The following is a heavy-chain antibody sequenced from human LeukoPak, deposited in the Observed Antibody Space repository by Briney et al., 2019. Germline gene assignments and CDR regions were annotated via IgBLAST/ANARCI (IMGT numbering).Heavy chain of an antibody. D-gene: IGHD6-19*01. CDR3: AKPYSSGWWFFDY. J-gene: IGHJ4*02. Sequence: GGSLRLSCAASGFTFSIYAMSWVRQAPGKGLEWVSAISGSGGSTYYADSVKGRFTISRDNSKNTLYLQMNSLRAEDTAVYYCAKPYSSGWWFFDYWGQGTLVTVSS. CDR2: ISGSGGST. CDR1: GFTFSIYA. V-gene: IGHV3-23*01.